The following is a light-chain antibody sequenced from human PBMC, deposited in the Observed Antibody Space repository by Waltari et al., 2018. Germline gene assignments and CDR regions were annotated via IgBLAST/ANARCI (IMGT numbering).Light chain of an antibody. CDR1: QSVSSH. V-gene: IGKV3-15*01. J-gene: IGKJ1*01. Sequence: EIVMTQSPATLSVSPGERAILSCRASQSVSSHLAWYQQKPGQAPRLLIYGASTRATGIPARFSGSGFGTEFTLTINTLQSEDFATYYWQHYDNWRTFGQGTKVEIK. CDR2: GAS. CDR3: QHYDNWRT.